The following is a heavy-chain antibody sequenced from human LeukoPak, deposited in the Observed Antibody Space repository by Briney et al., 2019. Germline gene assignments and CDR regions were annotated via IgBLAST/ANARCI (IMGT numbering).Heavy chain of an antibody. CDR1: GFTFSSYG. Sequence: PGRSLRLSCAASGFTFSSYGMHWVRQAPGKGLEWVAVISYDGSNKYYADSVKGRFTISRDNSMNTLYLEMNNLRADDTALYYCARGGSGWFGRTDYWGQGTLVTVSS. CDR2: ISYDGSNK. V-gene: IGHV3-30*03. J-gene: IGHJ4*02. CDR3: ARGGSGWFGRTDY. D-gene: IGHD6-19*01.